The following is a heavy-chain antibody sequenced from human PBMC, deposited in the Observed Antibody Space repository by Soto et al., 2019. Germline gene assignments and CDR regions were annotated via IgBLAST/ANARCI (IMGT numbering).Heavy chain of an antibody. CDR1: GATIRSSDDY. V-gene: IGHV4-39*01. CDR3: VSGGRWEAPQDY. Sequence: SETRSLSCTVSGATIRSSDDYWAWIRQPPGKGLEWIGSIYYTGSAYYTPSLKSRVSISADTSKNQFSLKLTSVTAADTAVYHCVSGGRWEAPQDYWGQGTLVTVSS. J-gene: IGHJ4*02. D-gene: IGHD1-26*01. CDR2: IYYTGSA.